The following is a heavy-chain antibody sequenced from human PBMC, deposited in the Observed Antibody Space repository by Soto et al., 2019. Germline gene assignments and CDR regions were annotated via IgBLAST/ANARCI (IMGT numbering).Heavy chain of an antibody. J-gene: IGHJ4*02. D-gene: IGHD3-22*01. V-gene: IGHV3-21*01. CDR3: ARGGYYQYYFDY. CDR1: GFTFSSYS. CDR2: ISSSSSYI. Sequence: GGSLRLSCAASGFTFSSYSMNWVRKAPGTGLEWVSSISSSSSYIYYADSVKGRFTISRDNAKNSLYLQMNSLRAEDTAVYYCARGGYYQYYFDYWGQGSLVTVSS.